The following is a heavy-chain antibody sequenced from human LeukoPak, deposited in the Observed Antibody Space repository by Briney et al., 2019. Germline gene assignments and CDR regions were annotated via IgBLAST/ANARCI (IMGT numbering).Heavy chain of an antibody. V-gene: IGHV3-7*01. CDR1: GFAFRDYW. D-gene: IGHD5-12*01. CDR2: INQDGSQT. CDR3: ARDSSPRYSGYDWVY. J-gene: IGHJ4*02. Sequence: GSLRLSXTASGFAFRDYWMSWVRQVPGKGLEWLANINQDGSQTSYVDSVRGRFTVSRDNAKNSLYLQMNSLRADDTAVYYCARDSSPRYSGYDWVYWGRGTLVTVSS.